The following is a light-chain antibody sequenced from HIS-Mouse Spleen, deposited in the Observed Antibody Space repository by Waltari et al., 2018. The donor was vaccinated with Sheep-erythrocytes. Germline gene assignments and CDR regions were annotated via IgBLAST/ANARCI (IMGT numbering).Light chain of an antibody. J-gene: IGLJ1*01. CDR1: SSDVGGYNY. CDR2: DVS. Sequence: QSALTQPASVSGSPGQSITISCTGTSSDVGGYNYVSWYQQHPGKAPKLMIYDVSNRPSGVSNRFSGSKSGNTASLTISVLQAEDEADYYCSSYTSSITLVFGTGTKVTVL. CDR3: SSYTSSITLV. V-gene: IGLV2-14*03.